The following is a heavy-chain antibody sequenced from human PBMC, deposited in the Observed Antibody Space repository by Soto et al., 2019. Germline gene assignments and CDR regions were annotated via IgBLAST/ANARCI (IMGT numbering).Heavy chain of an antibody. Sequence: EVQLVESGGGLVQPGGSLRLSCAASGFTFSSYWMSWVRQAPGKGLEWVANIKQDGSEKYYVDSVKGRFTISRDNSKNSLYLQMNSLRAEDTAVYYCARATHSGYDWGVDYWGQGTLVTVSS. CDR2: IKQDGSEK. V-gene: IGHV3-7*05. D-gene: IGHD5-12*01. CDR1: GFTFSSYW. J-gene: IGHJ4*02. CDR3: ARATHSGYDWGVDY.